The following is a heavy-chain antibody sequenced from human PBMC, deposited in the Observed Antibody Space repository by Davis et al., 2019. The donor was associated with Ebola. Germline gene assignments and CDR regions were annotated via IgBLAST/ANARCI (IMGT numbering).Heavy chain of an antibody. CDR3: ARVLQEVVRLDP. Sequence: SETLSLTCVVYGRSFSGHHWSWIRQPPGKGLEWIGEINHSGNTNYDPSLKSRVTISVDTSKSQFSLKMRSVTAADTAVYYCARVLQEVVRLDPWGQGTLVTVSS. CDR2: INHSGNT. CDR1: GRSFSGHH. J-gene: IGHJ5*02. D-gene: IGHD6-6*01. V-gene: IGHV4-34*01.